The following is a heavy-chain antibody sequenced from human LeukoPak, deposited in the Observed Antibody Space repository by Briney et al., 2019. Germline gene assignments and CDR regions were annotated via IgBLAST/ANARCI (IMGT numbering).Heavy chain of an antibody. CDR1: GGSISSGSYY. D-gene: IGHD3-22*01. Sequence: PSETLSLTCTVSGGSISSGSYYWSWIRQPAGKGLEWIGRIYTSGSTNYNPSLKSRVTISVDTSKNQFSLKLSSVTAADTAVYYCARGLYYDSSGYRYWGQGTLVTVSS. J-gene: IGHJ4*02. CDR3: ARGLYYDSSGYRY. CDR2: IYTSGST. V-gene: IGHV4-61*02.